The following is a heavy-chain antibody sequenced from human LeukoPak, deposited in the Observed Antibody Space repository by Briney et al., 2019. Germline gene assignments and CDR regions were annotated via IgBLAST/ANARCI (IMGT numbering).Heavy chain of an antibody. J-gene: IGHJ4*02. CDR1: GFTFSRYS. V-gene: IGHV4-39*07. CDR3: ARANYDFWSGYYSFDY. CDR2: IYYSGST. Sequence: PGGSLRLSCAASGFTFSRYSMNWVRQPPGKGLEWIGSIYYSGSTYYNPSLKSRVTISVDTSKNQFSLKLSSVTAADTAVYYCARANYDFWSGYYSFDYWGQGTLVTVSS. D-gene: IGHD3-3*01.